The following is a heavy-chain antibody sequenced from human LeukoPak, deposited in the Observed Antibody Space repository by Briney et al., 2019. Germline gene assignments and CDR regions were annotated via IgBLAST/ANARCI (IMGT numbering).Heavy chain of an antibody. CDR3: ARGVEPLAANTLAY. Sequence: AGGSLRLSCAASGFTVITYDMSWVRQAPGKGLEWVSVLYSDGNTKYADSVQGRFTIFRDNSKNTLYLEMNSLSPDDTDVYYCARGVEPLAANTLAYWGQGTLVTVSS. D-gene: IGHD1-14*01. CDR2: LYSDGNT. J-gene: IGHJ4*02. CDR1: GFTVITYD. V-gene: IGHV3-53*01.